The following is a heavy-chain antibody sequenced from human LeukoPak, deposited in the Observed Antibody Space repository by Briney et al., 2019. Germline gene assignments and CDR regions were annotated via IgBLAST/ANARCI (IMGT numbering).Heavy chain of an antibody. D-gene: IGHD2-2*01. CDR2: ISSSSSYI. Sequence: GVSLRLSCAASGITFSSYSMNWVRQAPGKGLEWVSSISSSSSYIYYADSVKGRFTISRDNAKNSLYLQMNSLRAEDTAVYYCARDLANQLDDYWGQGTLVTVSS. J-gene: IGHJ4*02. CDR3: ARDLANQLDDY. V-gene: IGHV3-21*01. CDR1: GITFSSYS.